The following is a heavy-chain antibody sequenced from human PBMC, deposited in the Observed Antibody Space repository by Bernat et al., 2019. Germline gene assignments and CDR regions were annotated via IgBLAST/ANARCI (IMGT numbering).Heavy chain of an antibody. CDR1: GFTFSSYG. D-gene: IGHD5-24*01. Sequence: EVQLLESGGGLVQPGGSLRLSCAASGFTFSSYGMNWVRQAPGKGLEWVSYITGSSSSTIYYADSVKGRFTISRDNAKNSLYLQMNSLRAEDTAVYYCARANQEMEYYFDYWGQGTLVTVSS. J-gene: IGHJ4*02. CDR2: ITGSSSSTI. V-gene: IGHV3-48*01. CDR3: ARANQEMEYYFDY.